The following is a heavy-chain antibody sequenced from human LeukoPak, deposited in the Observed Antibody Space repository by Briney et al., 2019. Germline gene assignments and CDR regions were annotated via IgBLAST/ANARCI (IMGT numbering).Heavy chain of an antibody. CDR2: IVGGGGST. CDR1: GFTFSNYA. J-gene: IGHJ4*02. D-gene: IGHD3-9*01. Sequence: GGSLRLSCAASGFTFSNYAMSWVRQAPGKGLEWVSAIVGGGGSTYYADSVKGRFTISRDNPKNTLYLQMNSLRAEDTAVYYCANWGDYDTLTGYYDSDYWGQGTLVTVSS. V-gene: IGHV3-23*01. CDR3: ANWGDYDTLTGYYDSDY.